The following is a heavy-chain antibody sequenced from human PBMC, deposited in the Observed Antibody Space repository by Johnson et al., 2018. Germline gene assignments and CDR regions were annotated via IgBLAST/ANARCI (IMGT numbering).Heavy chain of an antibody. CDR2: ISWNSGSI. CDR3: VKEDFRYFDL. J-gene: IGHJ2*01. CDR1: GFTFDDYA. Sequence: VQLVQSGGGLVQPGRSLRLSCAASGFTFDDYAMDWVRQVPGKGLEWVSGISWNSGSIAYADSVKGRFTISRDNAKNSLYLQMNNLRAEDTALYYCVKEDFRYFDLWGRGTLVTVSS. V-gene: IGHV3-9*01.